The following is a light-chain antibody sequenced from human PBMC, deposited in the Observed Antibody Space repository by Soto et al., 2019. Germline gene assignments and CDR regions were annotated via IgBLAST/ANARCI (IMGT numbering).Light chain of an antibody. CDR2: EGS. CDR3: SSYTTSNTRQIV. V-gene: IGLV2-14*02. J-gene: IGLJ1*01. CDR1: SSDVGSYNL. Sequence: QSVLTQPASVSGSPGQSITISCTGTSSDVGSYNLVSWYQQHPGKAPKLMIYEGSKRPSGVSNRFSGSKSDNTASLTISGLQPEDEADYHCSSYTTSNTRQIVFGTGTKVTVL.